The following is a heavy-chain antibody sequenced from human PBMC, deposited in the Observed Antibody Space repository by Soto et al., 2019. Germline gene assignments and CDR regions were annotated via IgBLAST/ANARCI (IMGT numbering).Heavy chain of an antibody. V-gene: IGHV3-30-3*01. D-gene: IGHD3-16*01. CDR3: ARAPSLGELPTPPTG. CDR1: GFTFSSYA. J-gene: IGHJ4*02. CDR2: ISYDGSNK. Sequence: QVQLVESGGGVVQPGRSLRLSCAASGFTFSSYAMHWVRQAPGKGLEWVAVISYDGSNKYYADSVKGRFTISRDNSKNTLYLQINSLRAEDTAVYYCARAPSLGELPTPPTGWGQGTLVTVSS.